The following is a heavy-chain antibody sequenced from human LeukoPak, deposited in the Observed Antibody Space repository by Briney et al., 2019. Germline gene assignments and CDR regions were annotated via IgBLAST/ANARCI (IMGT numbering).Heavy chain of an antibody. CDR1: GGSISSYY. Sequence: NSSETLSLTCTVSGGSISSYYWSWIRQPPGKGLEWIGYIYYSGSTNYNPSLKSRVTISVDTSKNQFSLKLSSVTAADTAVYYCARVPRGSSGWDVWFDPWGQGTLVTVSS. D-gene: IGHD6-19*01. CDR3: ARVPRGSSGWDVWFDP. CDR2: IYYSGST. J-gene: IGHJ5*02. V-gene: IGHV4-59*01.